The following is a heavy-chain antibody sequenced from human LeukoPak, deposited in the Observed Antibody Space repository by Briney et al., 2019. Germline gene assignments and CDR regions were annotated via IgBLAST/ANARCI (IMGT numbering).Heavy chain of an antibody. CDR2: ISGSGGST. J-gene: IGHJ4*02. Sequence: GGSLRLSCAASGFTFSSYAMSWVRQAPGKGLEWVSAISGSGGSTYYADSVKGRFTISRDNSKNTLYLQMNSLRAEDTAVYYCAKGPYYYDSGGYYFDYWGQGTLVTVSS. D-gene: IGHD3-22*01. CDR1: GFTFSSYA. CDR3: AKGPYYYDSGGYYFDY. V-gene: IGHV3-23*01.